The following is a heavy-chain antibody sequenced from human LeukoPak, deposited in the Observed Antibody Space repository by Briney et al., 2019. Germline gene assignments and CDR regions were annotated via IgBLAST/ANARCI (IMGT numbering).Heavy chain of an antibody. CDR1: GFTFSSYS. D-gene: IGHD6-19*01. CDR3: AKDRRGYSSGWSHFDY. V-gene: IGHV3-21*04. CDR2: ISSSSSYI. J-gene: IGHJ4*02. Sequence: GGSLRLSCAASGFTFSSYSMNWVRQAPGKGLEWVSSISSSSSYIYYADSVKGRFTISRDNAKNSLYLQMNSLRAEDTALYYCAKDRRGYSSGWSHFDYWGQGTLVTVSS.